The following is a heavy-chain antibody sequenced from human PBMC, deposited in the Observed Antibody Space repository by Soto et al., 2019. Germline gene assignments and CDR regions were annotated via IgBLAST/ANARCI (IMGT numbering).Heavy chain of an antibody. Sequence: EVQLEESGGGLAQSGGSVRLSCEVSGLTFSRFDMHWVRQAAGKGLEWVSAIGSAGDTYYSDSVKGRFTIYREDARKSLQLQMNSLTVGDTAVYYCVRGGETSGMSTSGQYFYGMDVWGQGTTVSVS. CDR1: GLTFSRFD. V-gene: IGHV3-13*01. CDR2: IGSAGDT. D-gene: IGHD6-19*01. J-gene: IGHJ6*02. CDR3: VRGGETSGMSTSGQYFYGMDV.